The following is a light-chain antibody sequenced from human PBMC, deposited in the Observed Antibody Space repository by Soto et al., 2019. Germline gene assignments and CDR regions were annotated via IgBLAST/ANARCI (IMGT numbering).Light chain of an antibody. CDR2: EVG. CDR1: SSDIGDYNY. CDR3: SSHTSTSTWV. V-gene: IGLV2-14*01. J-gene: IGLJ3*02. Sequence: QSVLTQPASVSGSPGQSITISCTGTSSDIGDYNYVSWYQQHPGKAPKLIIFEVGDRPSGVSNRFSGSKSGYTASLTISGLQAEDEADYYCSSHTSTSTWVFGAGTKLTVL.